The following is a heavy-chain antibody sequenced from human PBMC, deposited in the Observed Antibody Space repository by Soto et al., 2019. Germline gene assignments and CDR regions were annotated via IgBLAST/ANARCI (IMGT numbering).Heavy chain of an antibody. J-gene: IGHJ4*01. CDR2: IKSKIDGGTT. Sequence: GGSMRLSCAASGFNFTNAWIHWVLKAPGKGLEWVGRIKSKIDGGTTDFAAPVKGRFAISRDDSQNMVYLQMTSLKIEDTAVYFCTTDYYSTMIVARFEYWGHGTLDTGSS. CDR3: TTDYYSTMIVARFEY. V-gene: IGHV3-15*07. D-gene: IGHD3-22*01. CDR1: GFNFTNAW.